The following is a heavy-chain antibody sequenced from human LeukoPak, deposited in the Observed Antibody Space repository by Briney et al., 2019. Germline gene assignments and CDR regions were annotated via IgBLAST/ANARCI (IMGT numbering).Heavy chain of an antibody. J-gene: IGHJ6*02. D-gene: IGHD2-21*01. CDR2: IKSDGST. CDR3: ARDYSYGLDV. Sequence: GGSLRLSCAASGFTFSPYWMHWVRQAPGKGLVWVSCIKSDGSTTYADSVRGRFTISRDNAQNTLYLQMNSLGAEDTAVYYCARDYSYGLDVWGQETTVTVSS. CDR1: GFTFSPYW. V-gene: IGHV3-74*01.